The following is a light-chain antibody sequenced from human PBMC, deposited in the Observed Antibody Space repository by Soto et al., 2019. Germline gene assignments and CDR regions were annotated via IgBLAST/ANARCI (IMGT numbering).Light chain of an antibody. Sequence: QSALTQPASVSGSPGQSITISCTGNSSDVGGYNLVSWYQQHPGKAPKLMIYEGSRRPSGVSNRFSGSKSGNTASLTISGLQAEEDGDYYCWSYAGSTAFFFGTGTKLTVL. CDR3: WSYAGSTAFF. J-gene: IGLJ1*01. V-gene: IGLV2-23*03. CDR1: SSDVGGYNL. CDR2: EGS.